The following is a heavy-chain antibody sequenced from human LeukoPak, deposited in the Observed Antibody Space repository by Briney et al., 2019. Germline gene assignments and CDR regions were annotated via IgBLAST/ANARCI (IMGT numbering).Heavy chain of an antibody. J-gene: IGHJ4*02. Sequence: SETLSLTCTVSGGSISSGIYYWSWIRQPAGKGLEWIGRIYISGSTNYNPSLKSRVTISVDTSKNQFSLKLSSVTAADTAVYYCARDRARTYYYDSSGYYPFDYWGQGTLVTVSS. CDR1: GGSISSGIYY. D-gene: IGHD3-22*01. V-gene: IGHV4-61*02. CDR3: ARDRARTYYYDSSGYYPFDY. CDR2: IYISGST.